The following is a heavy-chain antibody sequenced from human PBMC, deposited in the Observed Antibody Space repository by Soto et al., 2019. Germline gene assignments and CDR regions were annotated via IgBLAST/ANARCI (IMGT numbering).Heavy chain of an antibody. CDR3: TRDIGGSGSY. CDR2: INEDGSHI. D-gene: IGHD3-10*01. Sequence: EVQLVESGGGLVQPGGSLSLSCAASGFTFRSYWMHWVRQAPGMGLVWVSRINEDGSHINYADSVKGRFTISRDNDKNTLYLQMDSLRAEDTAVYYCTRDIGGSGSYWGQGTLITVSS. J-gene: IGHJ4*02. CDR1: GFTFRSYW. V-gene: IGHV3-74*01.